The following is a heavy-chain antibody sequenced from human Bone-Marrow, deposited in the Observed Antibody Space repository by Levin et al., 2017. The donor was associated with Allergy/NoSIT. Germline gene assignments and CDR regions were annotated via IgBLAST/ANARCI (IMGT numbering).Heavy chain of an antibody. V-gene: IGHV3-72*01. CDR1: GFIFRDYY. D-gene: IGHD2-21*01. CDR3: VRGFHSFDI. Sequence: LSLPCAASGFIFRDYYMDWVRQAPGKRLEWIARARPKTRSYTTEYAASVRGRFTVSREDSRSSLYLQMDSLKSEDTALYYCVRGFHSFDIWGQGTMVTVSS. CDR2: ARPKTRSYTT. J-gene: IGHJ3*02.